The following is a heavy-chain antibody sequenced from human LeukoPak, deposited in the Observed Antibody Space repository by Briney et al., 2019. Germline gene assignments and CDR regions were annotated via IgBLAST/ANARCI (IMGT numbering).Heavy chain of an antibody. J-gene: IGHJ3*02. V-gene: IGHV3-74*01. CDR1: GFTFSSYW. CDR3: ARPGRLNEVPDAFDI. Sequence: QPGGSLRLSCAASGFTFSSYWMHWVRQVPGKGLVWVSRITSEGSSTSYADSVKGRFTISRDNTKSSLSLQMNSLRAEDTAVYYCARPGRLNEVPDAFDIWGQGTLVTVSS. CDR2: ITSEGSST. D-gene: IGHD1-1*01.